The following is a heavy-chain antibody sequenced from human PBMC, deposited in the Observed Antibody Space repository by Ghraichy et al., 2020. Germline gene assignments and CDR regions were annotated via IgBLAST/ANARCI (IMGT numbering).Heavy chain of an antibody. Sequence: GGSLRLSCAASGFTFSNYAMTWVRQAPGKGLEWVSIVSGSGGDTFYADSVKGRFTISRDNSKNTLYLQMSNLRAEDRAVYYCAKADSSWYYPSFGYWGQGTLVTVSS. V-gene: IGHV3-23*01. D-gene: IGHD6-13*01. CDR3: AKADSSWYYPSFGY. CDR1: GFTFSNYA. CDR2: VSGSGGDT. J-gene: IGHJ4*02.